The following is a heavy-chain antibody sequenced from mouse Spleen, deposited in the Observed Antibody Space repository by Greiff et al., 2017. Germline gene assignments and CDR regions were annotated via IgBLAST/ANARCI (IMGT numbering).Heavy chain of an antibody. D-gene: IGHD1-1*01. Sequence: VQLQQSGAELVRPGASVKLSCTASGFNIKDDYMHWVKQRPEQGLEWIGWIDPENGDTEYASKFQGKATITADTSSNTAYLQLSSLTSEDTAVYYCTTFTVVAVYYAMDYWGQGTSVTVSS. J-gene: IGHJ4*01. V-gene: IGHV14-4*01. CDR3: TTFTVVAVYYAMDY. CDR2: IDPENGDT. CDR1: GFNIKDDY.